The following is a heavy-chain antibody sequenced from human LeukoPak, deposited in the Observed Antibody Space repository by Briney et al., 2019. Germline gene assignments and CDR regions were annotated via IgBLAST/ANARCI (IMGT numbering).Heavy chain of an antibody. V-gene: IGHV4-4*07. CDR3: ATGIAAAQGYYGMDV. CDR1: GGSISSYY. Sequence: SETLSLTCTVSGGSISSYYLSWIRQPAGKGLEWIGRIYTSGSTNYNPSLKSRVTMSVDTSKNPFSMKLSSVTAADTAVYYCATGIAAAQGYYGMDVWGQGTTVTVSS. J-gene: IGHJ6*02. CDR2: IYTSGST. D-gene: IGHD6-13*01.